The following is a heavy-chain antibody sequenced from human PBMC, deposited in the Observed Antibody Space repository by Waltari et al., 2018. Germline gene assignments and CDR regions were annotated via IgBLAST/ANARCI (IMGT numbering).Heavy chain of an antibody. J-gene: IGHJ3*02. Sequence: ASGFTFSSYAMSWVRQAPGKGLEWVSAISGSGGSTYYADSVKGRFTISRDNSKNTLYLQMNSLRAKDTAVYYCARADSNRAAFDIWGQGTMVTVSS. CDR3: ARADSNRAAFDI. V-gene: IGHV3-23*01. CDR1: GFTFSSYA. D-gene: IGHD4-4*01. CDR2: ISGSGGST.